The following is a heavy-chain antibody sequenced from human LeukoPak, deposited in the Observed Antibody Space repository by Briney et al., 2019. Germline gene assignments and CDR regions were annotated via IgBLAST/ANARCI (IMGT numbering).Heavy chain of an antibody. J-gene: IGHJ4*02. CDR2: ISYDGTNK. D-gene: IGHD2-2*01. V-gene: IGHV3-30-3*01. CDR1: GFTFSSYA. Sequence: GGSLRLSCAASGFTFSSYAMHWVRQAPGKGLEWVTFISYDGTNKYYADSVKGRFTISRDNSKNTLYLQMNSLRAEDTAVYYCAREYCSSTSCVFDYWGQGTLVTVSS. CDR3: AREYCSSTSCVFDY.